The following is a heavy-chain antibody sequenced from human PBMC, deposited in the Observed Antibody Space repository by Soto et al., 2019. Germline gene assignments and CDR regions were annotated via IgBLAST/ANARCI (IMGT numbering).Heavy chain of an antibody. D-gene: IGHD1-1*01. CDR1: GFTFGDYA. Sequence: HPGGSLRLSCTASGFTFGDYAMSWVRQAPGKGLEWVGFIRSKAYGGTTEYAASVKGRFTISRDDSKSIAYLQMNSLKTEDTAVYYCTRGNDGYYYYYGMDVWGQGTTVTVSS. J-gene: IGHJ6*02. CDR2: IRSKAYGGTT. V-gene: IGHV3-49*04. CDR3: TRGNDGYYYYYGMDV.